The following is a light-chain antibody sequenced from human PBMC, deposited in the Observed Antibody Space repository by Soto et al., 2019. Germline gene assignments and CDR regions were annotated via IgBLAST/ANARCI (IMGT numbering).Light chain of an antibody. J-gene: IGKJ4*01. Sequence: DIQMTQSPSSLSASVGDRVTITCRASQDISNYLAWYQQKPGKVPKLLIYAASTLQSGVPSRFSGSGSGTDFTLTISSLQPEDVVTYYCQKYNSAPRTFGGGTKVEIE. CDR2: AAS. CDR1: QDISNY. CDR3: QKYNSAPRT. V-gene: IGKV1-27*01.